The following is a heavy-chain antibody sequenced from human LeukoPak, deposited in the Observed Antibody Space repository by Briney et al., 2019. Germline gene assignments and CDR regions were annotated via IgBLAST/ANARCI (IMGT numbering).Heavy chain of an antibody. D-gene: IGHD3-3*01. CDR3: ARGGTHDFWSGYYYFDY. CDR1: GGSFSGYY. V-gene: IGHV4-34*01. Sequence: SETLSLTCAVYGGSFSGYYWSWIRQPPGKGLEWIGEINHSGSTNYNPSLKSRVTISVDTSKNQLSLKLSSVTAADTAAYYCARGGTHDFWSGYYYFDYWGQGTLVTVSS. CDR2: INHSGST. J-gene: IGHJ4*02.